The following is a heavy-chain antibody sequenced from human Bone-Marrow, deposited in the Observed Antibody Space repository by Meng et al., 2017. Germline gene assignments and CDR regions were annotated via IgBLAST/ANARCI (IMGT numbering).Heavy chain of an antibody. V-gene: IGHV3-7*01. CDR1: GFTFSSYW. CDR3: ARDPITGTTLYYYYYGMDV. D-gene: IGHD1-7*01. Sequence: GESLKISCAASGFTFSSYWMSWVRQAPGKGLEWVANIKQDGSEKYYVDSVKGRFTISRDNAKNSLYLQMNSLRAEDTAVYYCARDPITGTTLYYYYYGMDVWGQGNMVNVAS. J-gene: IGHJ6*02. CDR2: IKQDGSEK.